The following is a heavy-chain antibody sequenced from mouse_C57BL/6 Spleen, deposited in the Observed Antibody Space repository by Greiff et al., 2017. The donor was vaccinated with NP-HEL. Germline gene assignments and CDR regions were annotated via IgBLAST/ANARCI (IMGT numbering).Heavy chain of an antibody. V-gene: IGHV1-62-2*01. Sequence: QVHVKQSGAELVKPGASVKLSCKASGYTFTEYTIHWVKQRSGQGLEWIGWIYPGSGSIKYNEKFKDKATLTADKSSSTVYMELSRLTSEDSAVYFCARHESLLHAMDYWGQGTSVTVSS. J-gene: IGHJ4*01. CDR2: IYPGSGSI. D-gene: IGHD2-10*01. CDR1: GYTFTEYT. CDR3: ARHESLLHAMDY.